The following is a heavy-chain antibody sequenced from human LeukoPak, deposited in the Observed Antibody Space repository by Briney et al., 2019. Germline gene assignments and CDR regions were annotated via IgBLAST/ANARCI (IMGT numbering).Heavy chain of an antibody. V-gene: IGHV3-74*01. CDR1: GFTFSGYW. D-gene: IGHD2-21*01. Sequence: GRSLRLSCAASGFTFSGYWMHWVRQVPGKGLVLGSGITSDGSIVYYADSVKGRFTISRDNAKSTVHLQMNSLRVEDTAVYYCARDVYSIGDYWGQGTLVTVSS. CDR3: ARDVYSIGDY. J-gene: IGHJ4*02. CDR2: ITSDGSIV.